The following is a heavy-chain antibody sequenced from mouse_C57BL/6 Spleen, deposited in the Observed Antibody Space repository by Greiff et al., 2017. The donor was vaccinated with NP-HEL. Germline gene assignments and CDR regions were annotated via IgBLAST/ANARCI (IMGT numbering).Heavy chain of an antibody. J-gene: IGHJ2*01. CDR3: AIYYDYDPYSIDY. Sequence: VKLMESGAELVRPGTSVKMSCKASGYTFTNYWIGWAKQRPGHGLEWIGDIYPGGGYTNYNEKFKGKATLTADKSSSTAYMQFSSLTSDDSAIYYCAIYYDYDPYSIDYWGQGTTLTVTS. CDR1: GYTFTNYW. V-gene: IGHV1-63*01. D-gene: IGHD2-4*01. CDR2: IYPGGGYT.